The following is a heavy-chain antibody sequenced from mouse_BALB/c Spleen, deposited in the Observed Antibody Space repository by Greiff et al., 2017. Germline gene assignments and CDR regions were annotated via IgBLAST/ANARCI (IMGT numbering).Heavy chain of an antibody. CDR1: GFTFSSYY. D-gene: IGHD1-1*01. CDR2: INSNGGST. CDR3: ARHGTTVAAMDY. V-gene: IGHV5-6-2*01. J-gene: IGHJ4*01. Sequence: EVQGVESGGGLVKLGGSLKLSCAASGFTFSSYYMSWVRQTPEKRLELVAAINSNGGSTYYPDTVKGRFTISRDNAKNTLYLQMSSLKSEDTALYYCARHGTTVAAMDYWGQGTSVTVSS.